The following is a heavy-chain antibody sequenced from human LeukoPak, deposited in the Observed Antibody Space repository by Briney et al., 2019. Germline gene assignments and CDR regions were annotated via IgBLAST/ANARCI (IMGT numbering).Heavy chain of an antibody. J-gene: IGHJ6*02. Sequence: GGSLRLSCAASGFTFSSYAMHWVRQAPGKGLEGVAVISYDGSNKYYADSVKGRFTISRDNSKNTLYLQMNSLRAEVTAVYYCARDGYYYGSGSYFYYYHYGMDVWGQGTTVTVSS. CDR1: GFTFSSYA. V-gene: IGHV3-30-3*01. D-gene: IGHD3-10*01. CDR3: ARDGYYYGSGSYFYYYHYGMDV. CDR2: ISYDGSNK.